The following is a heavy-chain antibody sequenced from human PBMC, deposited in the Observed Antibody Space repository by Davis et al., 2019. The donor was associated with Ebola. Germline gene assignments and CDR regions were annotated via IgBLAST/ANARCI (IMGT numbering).Heavy chain of an antibody. CDR1: GYTFTDYH. CDR2: INPDDSST. Sequence: ASVTVSCQASGYTFTDYHMHWVRQATGQGLEWMGIINPDDSSTSYSQNFQGRVTMTRDTSISTVYMELSSLRYDDTADYYCARGHNYAHEYWGQGTLVTVSS. J-gene: IGHJ4*02. D-gene: IGHD4-11*01. CDR3: ARGHNYAHEY. V-gene: IGHV1-46*01.